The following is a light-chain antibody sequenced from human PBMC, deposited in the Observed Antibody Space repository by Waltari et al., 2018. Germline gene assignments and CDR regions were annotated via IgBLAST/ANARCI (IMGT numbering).Light chain of an antibody. V-gene: IGLV2-8*01. CDR1: SSDVGGFDY. Sequence: QSALTQPPSASGSPGQSVTISCTGTSSDVGGFDYVSWYQQHPGKVPRLMIYEVSKRPAWVPVRVSGSRSGNTASLTVSGLQVEDEADYYCSSFAGSSQMLFGGGTKLTVL. CDR2: EVS. J-gene: IGLJ2*01. CDR3: SSFAGSSQML.